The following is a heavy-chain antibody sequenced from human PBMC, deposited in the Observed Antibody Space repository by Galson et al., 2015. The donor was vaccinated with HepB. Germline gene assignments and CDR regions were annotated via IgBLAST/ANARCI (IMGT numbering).Heavy chain of an antibody. V-gene: IGHV3-30-3*01. Sequence: SLRLSCAASGFTFSSYAMHWVRQAPGKGLEWVAVISYDGSNKYYADSVKGRFTISRDNSKNTLYLQMNSLRAEDTAVYYCARDPERRAAGTWYFDYWGQGTLVTVSS. CDR1: GFTFSSYA. J-gene: IGHJ4*02. CDR2: ISYDGSNK. CDR3: ARDPERRAAGTWYFDY. D-gene: IGHD6-13*01.